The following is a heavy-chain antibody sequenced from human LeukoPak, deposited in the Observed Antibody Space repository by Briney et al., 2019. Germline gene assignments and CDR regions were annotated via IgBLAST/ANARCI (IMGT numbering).Heavy chain of an antibody. CDR2: IYYSGST. V-gene: IGHV4-30-4*01. D-gene: IGHD3-10*01. CDR1: GGSISSGDYY. Sequence: PSETLSLTCTVSGGSISSGDYYWSWIRQPPGKGLEWIGYIYYSGSTYYNPSLKSRVTISVDTSKNQFSLKLSSVTAADTAVYYCARFSYYGSATFDYWGQGTLVTASS. CDR3: ARFSYYGSATFDY. J-gene: IGHJ4*02.